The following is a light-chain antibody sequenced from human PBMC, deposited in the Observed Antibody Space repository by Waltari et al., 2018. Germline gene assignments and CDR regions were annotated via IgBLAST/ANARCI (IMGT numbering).Light chain of an antibody. V-gene: IGLV2-14*01. Sequence: QSALPQPASVSGSPGQSITLSCTGTSSRIGSYTYVCWSQHLPGKAPKLIISEVRRRPSGVSNRFSGSKSGNMASLTISGLQAEDEADYYCNSYTTSSTWVFGGGTKLTVL. CDR1: SSRIGSYTY. CDR2: EVR. CDR3: NSYTTSSTWV. J-gene: IGLJ3*02.